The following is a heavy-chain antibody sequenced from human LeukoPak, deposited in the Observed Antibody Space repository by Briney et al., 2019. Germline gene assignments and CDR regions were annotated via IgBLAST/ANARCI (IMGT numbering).Heavy chain of an antibody. Sequence: TSVKVSCKASGFTFTSSAVQWVRQARGQRLEWIGWIVVGSGNTNYAQKFQERVTITRDMSTSTAYMELSSLRSEDTAVYYCARGRWLQNYYGMDVWGQGTTVTVSS. CDR2: IVVGSGNT. CDR1: GFTFTSSA. J-gene: IGHJ6*02. CDR3: ARGRWLQNYYGMDV. V-gene: IGHV1-58*01. D-gene: IGHD5-24*01.